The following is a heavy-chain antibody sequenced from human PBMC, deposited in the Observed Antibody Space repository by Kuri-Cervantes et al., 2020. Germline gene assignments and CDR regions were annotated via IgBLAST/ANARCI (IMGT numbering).Heavy chain of an antibody. V-gene: IGHV3-9*01. D-gene: IGHD3-22*01. Sequence: GGSLRLSCAASGFTLDDYAMHWVRQAPGKGLEWVSGISWNSGSIGYADSVKGRFTISRDSAKNSLFLQMNSLRDEDTAVYYCARDRTDGDSSGYQRFDYWGRGTLVTVSS. CDR2: ISWNSGSI. CDR1: GFTLDDYA. CDR3: ARDRTDGDSSGYQRFDY. J-gene: IGHJ4*02.